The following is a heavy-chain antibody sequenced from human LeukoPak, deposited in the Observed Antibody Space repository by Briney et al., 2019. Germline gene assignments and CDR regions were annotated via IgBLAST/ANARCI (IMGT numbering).Heavy chain of an antibody. CDR2: INPSSGST. CDR1: GSTFTRYY. V-gene: IGHV1-46*01. Sequence: ASVKVPCKASGSTFTRYYIHWVRQAPGQGLDWMGMINPSSGSTRFAQMFQDRVTMTRDTSTSAVYMELSSLTSEDTAMYYCARTYSSSWSYCDSWGQGTLVTVSS. J-gene: IGHJ4*02. D-gene: IGHD6-13*01. CDR3: ARTYSSSWSYCDS.